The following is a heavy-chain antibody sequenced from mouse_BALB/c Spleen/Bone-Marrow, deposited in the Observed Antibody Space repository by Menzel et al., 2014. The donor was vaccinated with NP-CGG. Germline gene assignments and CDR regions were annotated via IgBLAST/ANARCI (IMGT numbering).Heavy chain of an antibody. CDR2: IDPANGNT. CDR1: GFNIKDTY. CDR3: ARWEYYAMDY. D-gene: IGHD4-1*01. Sequence: IQLQQSGAELVKPGASVKLSCTASGFNIKDTYMHWVKQRPEQGLEWIGRIDPANGNTKYDPKFQGKATITADTSSNTAYLQLSSLTSEDTAVYYCARWEYYAMDYWGQGTSVTVSS. J-gene: IGHJ4*01. V-gene: IGHV14-3*02.